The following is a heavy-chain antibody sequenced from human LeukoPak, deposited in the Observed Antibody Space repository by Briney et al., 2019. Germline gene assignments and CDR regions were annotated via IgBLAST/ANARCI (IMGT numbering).Heavy chain of an antibody. J-gene: IGHJ3*01. CDR2: INPGGSST. CDR3: ALLITFDAFDL. V-gene: IGHV3-74*01. CDR1: GFPFSRYW. Sequence: GGSLRLSCAASGFPFSRYWMYWVRQAPGKGLVWVSRINPGGSSTSYADSVKGRFTISRDNAKNTLYLQMNSLRAEDTAVYYCALLITFDAFDLWGQGTTVTVSS. D-gene: IGHD1-14*01.